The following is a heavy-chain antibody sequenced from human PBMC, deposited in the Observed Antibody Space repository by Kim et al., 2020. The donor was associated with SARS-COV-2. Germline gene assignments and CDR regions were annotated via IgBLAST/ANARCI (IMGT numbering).Heavy chain of an antibody. CDR1: GFTVSSNY. J-gene: IGHJ4*02. D-gene: IGHD5-18*01. V-gene: IGHV3-53*04. CDR3: ASGSRGYGPYYFDY. Sequence: GGSLRLSCAASGFTVSSNYMSWVRQAPGKGLEWVSVIYSGGSTYYADSVKGRFTISRHNSKNTLYLQMNSLRAEDTAVYYCASGSRGYGPYYFDYWGQGTLVTVSS. CDR2: IYSGGST.